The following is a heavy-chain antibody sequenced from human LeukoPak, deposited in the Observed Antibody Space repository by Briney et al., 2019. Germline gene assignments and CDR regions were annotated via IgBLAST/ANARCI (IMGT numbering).Heavy chain of an antibody. V-gene: IGHV4-34*01. CDR2: INHSGST. D-gene: IGHD1-26*01. CDR1: GFTFSTYS. Sequence: GSLRLSCAASGFTFSTYSMNWVRQPPGKGLEWIGEINHSGSTNYNPSLKSRVTISVDTSKNQFSLKLSSVTAADTAVYYCARMSGSYFCDYWGQGTLVTVSS. J-gene: IGHJ4*02. CDR3: ARMSGSYFCDY.